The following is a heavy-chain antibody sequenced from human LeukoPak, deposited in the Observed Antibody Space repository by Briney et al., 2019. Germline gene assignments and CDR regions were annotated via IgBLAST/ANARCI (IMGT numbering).Heavy chain of an antibody. V-gene: IGHV4-61*02. CDR2: IYVSGST. CDR1: GGSISNLNYY. J-gene: IGHJ3*02. CDR3: ARPFTYYYDSSGHGAFDI. Sequence: SETLSLTCTVSGGSISNLNYYWSWIRQPAGKGLEWIGRIYVSGSTSYNPSLKSRVTISVDTSKNQFSLKLSSVTAADTAVYYCARPFTYYYDSSGHGAFDIWGQGTMVTVSS. D-gene: IGHD3-22*01.